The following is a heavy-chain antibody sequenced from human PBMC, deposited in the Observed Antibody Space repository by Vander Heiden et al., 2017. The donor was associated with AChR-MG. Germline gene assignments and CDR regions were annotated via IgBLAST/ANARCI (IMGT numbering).Heavy chain of an antibody. J-gene: IGHJ5*02. D-gene: IGHD3-10*01. CDR2: IIPIFGTA. CDR1: GGTFSSYA. CDR3: ARGASFGELLGYWFDP. V-gene: IGHV1-69*01. Sequence: QVQLVPSGAEVKKPGSSVKVSCKASGGTFSSYAISWVRQAPGQGLEWMGGIIPIFGTANYAQKFQGRVTITADESTSTAYMELSSLRSEDTAVYYCARGASFGELLGYWFDPWGQGTLVTVSS.